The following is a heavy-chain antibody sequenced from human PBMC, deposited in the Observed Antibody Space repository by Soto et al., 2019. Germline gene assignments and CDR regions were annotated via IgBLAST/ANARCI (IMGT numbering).Heavy chain of an antibody. J-gene: IGHJ6*01. D-gene: IGHD6-6*01. CDR3: AKHFAEGSSQFYHYFYGLDV. V-gene: IGHV3-30*18. CDR2: TSYDGSNT. Sequence: QVQLVESGGGVVQPGRSLRLSCAASGFTFSSHAMHWVRQAPGKGLEWVAVTSYDGSNTFYADSVKGRFTVSRDNSKNTLYLQMNSLRAEDTALYYCAKHFAEGSSQFYHYFYGLDVWGQGTTVTVSS. CDR1: GFTFSSHA.